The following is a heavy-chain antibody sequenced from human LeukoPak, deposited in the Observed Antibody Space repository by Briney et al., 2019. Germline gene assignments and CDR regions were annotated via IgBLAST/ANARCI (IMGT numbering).Heavy chain of an antibody. J-gene: IGHJ4*02. V-gene: IGHV1-24*01. CDR1: GYTLTELS. CDR3: ARPHEAYYDFWSGPSADDYFDY. CDR2: FDPEDGET. Sequence: ASVKVSCKVSGYTLTELSMHWVRQAPGKGLEWMGGFDPEDGETIYAQKFQGRVTMTTDTSTSTAYMELRSLRSDDTAVYYCARPHEAYYDFWSGPSADDYFDYWGQGTLVTVSS. D-gene: IGHD3-3*01.